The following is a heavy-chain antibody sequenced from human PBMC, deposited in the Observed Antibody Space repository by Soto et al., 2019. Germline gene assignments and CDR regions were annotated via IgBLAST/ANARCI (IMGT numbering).Heavy chain of an antibody. Sequence: LRLSCAASGFTFSGYSMNWVRQAPGKGLEWVSYISSSSSTIYYADSVKGRFTTSRDNAKNSLYLQMNSLRAEDTAVYYCARVSSYDILTEFDYWGQGTLVTVSS. V-gene: IGHV3-48*01. CDR3: ARVSSYDILTEFDY. CDR1: GFTFSGYS. J-gene: IGHJ4*02. CDR2: ISSSSSTI. D-gene: IGHD3-9*01.